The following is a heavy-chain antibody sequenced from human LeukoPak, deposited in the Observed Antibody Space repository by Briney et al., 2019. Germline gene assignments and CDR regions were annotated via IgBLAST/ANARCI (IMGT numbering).Heavy chain of an antibody. Sequence: SETLSLTCTVSGGSISSGSYYWSWIRQPAGKGLEWIGRIYTSGSTNYNPSLKSRVTISVDTSKNQFSLKLSSVTAADTAVYYCARGDRRNYYYFDYWGQGTLVTVSS. J-gene: IGHJ4*02. CDR1: GGSISSGSYY. CDR3: ARGDRRNYYYFDY. D-gene: IGHD1-7*01. CDR2: IYTSGST. V-gene: IGHV4-61*02.